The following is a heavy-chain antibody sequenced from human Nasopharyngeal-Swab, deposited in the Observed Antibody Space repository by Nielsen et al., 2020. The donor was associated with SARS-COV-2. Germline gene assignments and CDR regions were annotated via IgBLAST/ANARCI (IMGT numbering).Heavy chain of an antibody. J-gene: IGHJ3*02. CDR1: GYTLTELS. V-gene: IGHV1-24*01. D-gene: IGHD5-18*01. CDR3: ATHRGGYSYVEAILDAFDI. Sequence: ASVKVSCKVSGYTLTELSMHWVRQAPGKGLEWMGGFDPEDGETIYAQKFQGRVTMTEGTSTDTAYMELSSLRSEDTAVYYCATHRGGYSYVEAILDAFDIWGQGTMVTVSS. CDR2: FDPEDGET.